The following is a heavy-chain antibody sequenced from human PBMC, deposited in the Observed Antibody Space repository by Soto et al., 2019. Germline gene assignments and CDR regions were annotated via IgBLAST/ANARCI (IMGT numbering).Heavy chain of an antibody. CDR3: AKGGHNGFMITYLDDFDY. Sequence: GGSLRLSCAASGFTVSTKYMSWVRQAPGKGLEWVSVIYSGGSTFYADSVRGRFTISRDNSKNTLYLQMNSMRAEDTAVYYCAKGGHNGFMITYLDDFDYWGQGTLVTVSS. D-gene: IGHD3-16*01. CDR2: IYSGGST. J-gene: IGHJ4*02. V-gene: IGHV3-66*01. CDR1: GFTVSTKY.